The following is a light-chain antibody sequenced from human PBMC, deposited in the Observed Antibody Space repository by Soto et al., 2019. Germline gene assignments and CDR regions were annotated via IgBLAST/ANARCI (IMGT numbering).Light chain of an antibody. V-gene: IGLV3-1*01. Sequence: SYELTQPPSVSVSPEQTASITCSGDNLGDKYASWYQQRPGQSPVLVIYQDNKRPSGIPERFSGSSSGNAATLTISGTQAMDEADYYCQAWDSITVVFGGGTKLTVL. CDR1: NLGDKY. CDR2: QDN. CDR3: QAWDSITVV. J-gene: IGLJ2*01.